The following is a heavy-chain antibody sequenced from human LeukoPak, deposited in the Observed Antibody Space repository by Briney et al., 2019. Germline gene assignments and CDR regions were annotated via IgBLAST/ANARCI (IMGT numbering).Heavy chain of an antibody. Sequence: ASVKVSCKASGGTFSSYAISWVRQAPGQGLEWIGGIIPIFGTANYAQKFQGRVTITADESTSTAYMELSSLRSEDTAVYYCARGEYYYDSSGSNGQTFDYWGQGTLVTVSS. CDR3: ARGEYYYDSSGSNGQTFDY. CDR2: IIPIFGTA. CDR1: GGTFSSYA. V-gene: IGHV1-69*13. J-gene: IGHJ4*02. D-gene: IGHD3-22*01.